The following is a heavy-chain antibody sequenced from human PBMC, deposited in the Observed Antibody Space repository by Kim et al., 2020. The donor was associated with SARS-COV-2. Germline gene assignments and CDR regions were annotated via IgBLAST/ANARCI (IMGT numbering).Heavy chain of an antibody. J-gene: IGHJ4*02. V-gene: IGHV3-30*01. Sequence: YAASGKGRFTISRDNSKNTVYLQVNSLRAEDTAVYYCARGLSGYNSADYWGQGTLVTVSS. CDR3: ARGLSGYNSADY. D-gene: IGHD5-18*01.